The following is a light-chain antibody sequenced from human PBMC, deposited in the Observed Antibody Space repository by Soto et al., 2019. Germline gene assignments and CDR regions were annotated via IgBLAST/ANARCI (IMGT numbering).Light chain of an antibody. CDR1: SSDVGGYED. J-gene: IGLJ2*01. Sequence: QSVLTQPASVSGSPGQSITISCTGTSSDVGGYEDVSWYQQHPGTAPKLVIYDVSNRPSCVSNRFSGSKSGNTASLTISGLQAEDEADYYCSSYTSSSTVVFGGGTKLTVL. CDR2: DVS. V-gene: IGLV2-14*01. CDR3: SSYTSSSTVV.